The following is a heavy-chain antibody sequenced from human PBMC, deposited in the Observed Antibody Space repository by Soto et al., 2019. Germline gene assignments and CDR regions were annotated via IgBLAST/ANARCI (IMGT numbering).Heavy chain of an antibody. CDR3: AREGVDSDVVTFFDY. J-gene: IGHJ4*02. V-gene: IGHV1-69*15. CDR2: IIPIFDTA. CDR1: GGTLSNYA. Sequence: QVQLVQSGAEVKKPGSSVKVSCKTSGGTLSNYAISWLRQAPGQGPEWMGSIIPIFDTANYAQKFQGRVTITADESTSTVYMELSSLRSEETAVYYCAREGVDSDVVTFFDYWGQGTLVTVSS. D-gene: IGHD5-18*01.